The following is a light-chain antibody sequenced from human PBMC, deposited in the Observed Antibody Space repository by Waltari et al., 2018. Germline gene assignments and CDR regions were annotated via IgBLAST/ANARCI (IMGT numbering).Light chain of an antibody. CDR2: RNN. CDR3: ATWDGSLTAWV. CDR1: TSNIGRNY. V-gene: IGLV1-47*01. Sequence: QSVLTQPPSASGTPGQRVTISCSGSTSNIGRNYVYWYQQFPGTAPKLLVYRNNERPSGVPDRISGAKSGTSASLAISGLRSEDEADYYGATWDGSLTAWVFGGGTKVTVL. J-gene: IGLJ3*02.